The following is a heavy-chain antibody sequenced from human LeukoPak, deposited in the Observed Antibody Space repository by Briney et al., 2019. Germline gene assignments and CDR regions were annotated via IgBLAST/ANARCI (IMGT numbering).Heavy chain of an antibody. Sequence: PGGSLRLSCAASGFTFSSYGMHWVRQAPGKGLEWVAVIWYDGSNKYYADSVKGRFTISSDNSKNTLYLQMNSLRAEDTAVYYCAKSNGYDSFGAFDIWGQGTMVTVSS. D-gene: IGHD5-12*01. CDR1: GFTFSSYG. V-gene: IGHV3-33*06. CDR3: AKSNGYDSFGAFDI. CDR2: IWYDGSNK. J-gene: IGHJ3*02.